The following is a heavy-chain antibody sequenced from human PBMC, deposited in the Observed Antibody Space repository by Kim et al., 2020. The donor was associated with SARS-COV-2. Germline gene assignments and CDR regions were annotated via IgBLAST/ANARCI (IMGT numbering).Heavy chain of an antibody. J-gene: IGHJ6*02. D-gene: IGHD2-15*01. V-gene: IGHV1-46*01. CDR1: GNTLSNYY. Sequence: ASVKVSCKLSGNTLSNYYIYWVRQAPGQGLEWMGIINPSDGSRNYAQKFQDRVTMTRDTSTSTVYMDLSSVRSEDTAVYYCGRERGHCSGGSCYPGYYGMDVWGQGTTVTVSS. CDR2: INPSDGSR. CDR3: GRERGHCSGGSCYPGYYGMDV.